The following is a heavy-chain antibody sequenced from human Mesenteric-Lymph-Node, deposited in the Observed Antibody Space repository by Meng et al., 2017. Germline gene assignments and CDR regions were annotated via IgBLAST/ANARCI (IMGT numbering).Heavy chain of an antibody. Sequence: QVQLVQCGPEAKKPGSSVKVSCKGSGGTFSSYAISWVRQAPGQGLEWMGGIIPIFGTANYAQKFQGRVTITADESTSTAYMELSSLRSEDTAVYYCARGEQLGYFDYWGQGTLVTVSS. CDR1: GGTFSSYA. J-gene: IGHJ4*02. CDR2: IIPIFGTA. CDR3: ARGEQLGYFDY. V-gene: IGHV1-69*01. D-gene: IGHD5-18*01.